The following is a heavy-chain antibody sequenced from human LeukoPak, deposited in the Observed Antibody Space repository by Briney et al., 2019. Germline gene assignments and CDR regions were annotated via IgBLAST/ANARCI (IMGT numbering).Heavy chain of an antibody. Sequence: GASVKVSCKASGYTFTSYGISWVRQAPGKGLEWMGGFDPEDGETIYAQKFQGRVTMTEDTSTDTAYMELSSLRSEDTAVYYCATAYCGGDCYPGYFQHWGQGTLVTVSS. CDR1: GYTFTSYG. CDR3: ATAYCGGDCYPGYFQH. V-gene: IGHV1-24*01. D-gene: IGHD2-21*02. CDR2: FDPEDGET. J-gene: IGHJ1*01.